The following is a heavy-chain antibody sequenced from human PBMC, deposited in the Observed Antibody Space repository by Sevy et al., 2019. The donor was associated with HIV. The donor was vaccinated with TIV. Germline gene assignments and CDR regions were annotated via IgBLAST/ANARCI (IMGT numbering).Heavy chain of an antibody. CDR3: ARGFSTAMVDY. Sequence: SETLSLTCAVSGYSISSGYYWGWIRQPPGKGLEWIGSIYHSGITYYNPSLKSRVTISVDTSKNQFSLKLSSVTAADTAVYYCARGFSTAMVDYWGQGTLVTVSS. CDR2: IYHSGIT. J-gene: IGHJ4*02. V-gene: IGHV4-38-2*01. D-gene: IGHD5-18*01. CDR1: GYSISSGYY.